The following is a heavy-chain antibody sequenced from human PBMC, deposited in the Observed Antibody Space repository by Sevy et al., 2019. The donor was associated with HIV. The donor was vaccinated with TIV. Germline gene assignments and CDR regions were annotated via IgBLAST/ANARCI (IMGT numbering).Heavy chain of an antibody. V-gene: IGHV3-23*01. CDR3: AKGDRAFYGLDV. Sequence: GGSLRLSCAASGFTFATYAMSWVHQAPGKGLEWVSGISGSGGSTYYADSLQGRFTIFRDNSKNTLSLQMDSLRAEDTAVYYCAKGDRAFYGLDVWGQGTTVTVSS. CDR1: GFTFATYA. CDR2: ISGSGGST. D-gene: IGHD2-15*01. J-gene: IGHJ6*02.